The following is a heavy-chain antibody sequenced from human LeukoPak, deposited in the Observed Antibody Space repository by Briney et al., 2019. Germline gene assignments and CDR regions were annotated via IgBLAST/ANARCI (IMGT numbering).Heavy chain of an antibody. D-gene: IGHD5-24*01. Sequence: SQTLSLTCTVSGGSISSGDYYWSWIRQPPGKGLEWIGEINHSGSTNYNPSLKSRVTISVDTSKNQFSLKLSSVTAADTAVYYCARGPQDGLLHYRGQGTLVTVSS. V-gene: IGHV4-30-4*01. CDR2: INHSGST. J-gene: IGHJ4*02. CDR3: ARGPQDGLLHY. CDR1: GGSISSGDYY.